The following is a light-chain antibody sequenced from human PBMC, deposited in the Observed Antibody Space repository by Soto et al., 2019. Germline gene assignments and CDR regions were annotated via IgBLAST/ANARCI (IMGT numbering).Light chain of an antibody. V-gene: IGKV3-20*01. Sequence: EIVLTQSPGTLSLSPGERATLSCRASQSVSSGYLAWYQQKPGQAPRLLIYGASSRATGIPDRFSGSGSGTDFTLTISRLEPEDFAVYYCQQYGSWWTFGQGTKVEIK. CDR3: QQYGSWWT. CDR2: GAS. J-gene: IGKJ1*01. CDR1: QSVSSGY.